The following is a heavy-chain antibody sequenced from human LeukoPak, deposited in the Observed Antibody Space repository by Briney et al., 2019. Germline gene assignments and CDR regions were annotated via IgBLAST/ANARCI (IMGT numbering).Heavy chain of an antibody. J-gene: IGHJ1*01. Sequence: GRSLRLSCAVSGFTFSNYDMHWVRQAPGKGLEWVAVIWYDGSNKYYADSVKGRFTISRDNSKNTLYLQMNSLRAEDTAVYYCAKGCGYNCYPPTYWGQGTLVTVSS. V-gene: IGHV3-33*06. CDR3: AKGCGYNCYPPTY. CDR2: IWYDGSNK. D-gene: IGHD3-22*01. CDR1: GFTFSNYD.